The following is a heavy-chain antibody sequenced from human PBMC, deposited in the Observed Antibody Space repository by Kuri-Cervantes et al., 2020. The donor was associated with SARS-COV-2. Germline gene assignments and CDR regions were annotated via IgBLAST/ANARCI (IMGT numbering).Heavy chain of an antibody. CDR2: ISGHSRYI. V-gene: IGHV3-21*01. Sequence: GESLKISCAASGYTFIYSHMSWIRQAPGKGLEWVSSISGHSRYIYYRDSVKGRFTISRDNARKSLFLQMNSLRAEDTGIYYCALPQGQGSWGPGTRVTVSS. CDR3: ALPQGQGS. J-gene: IGHJ5*02. CDR1: GYTFIYSH.